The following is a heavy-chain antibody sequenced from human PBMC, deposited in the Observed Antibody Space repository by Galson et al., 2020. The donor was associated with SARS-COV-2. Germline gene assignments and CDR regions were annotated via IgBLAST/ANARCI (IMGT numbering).Heavy chain of an antibody. CDR1: GGPISRGGYY. V-gene: IGHV4-31*03. Sequence: ETSETLSLTCTVPGGPISRGGYYWSWVRQHPGKGLEWIGYTYYSGSTYYDPSLTSRVTISVDTSKNQFSLKPSSVTAADTAVYYCEIGMTNYGMDVWGQGTTVTV. CDR2: TYYSGST. D-gene: IGHD2-8*01. CDR3: EIGMTNYGMDV. J-gene: IGHJ6*02.